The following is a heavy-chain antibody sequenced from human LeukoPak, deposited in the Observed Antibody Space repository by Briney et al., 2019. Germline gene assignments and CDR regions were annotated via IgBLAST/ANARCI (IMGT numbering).Heavy chain of an antibody. J-gene: IGHJ3*02. V-gene: IGHV3-23*01. CDR1: GFTFSSSA. CDR3: ARDRLAYGAFDI. Sequence: PGGSLRLSCAASGFTFSSSAMTWVRQAPGKGLEWVSSISGSGVSTYYADSVKGRFTISRDNSKNTVYLQMNSLRAEDTAVYYCARDRLAYGAFDIWGQGTMVTVSS. D-gene: IGHD2-15*01. CDR2: ISGSGVST.